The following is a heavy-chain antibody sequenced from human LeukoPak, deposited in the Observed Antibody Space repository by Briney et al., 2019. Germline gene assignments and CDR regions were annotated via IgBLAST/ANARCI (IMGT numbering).Heavy chain of an antibody. J-gene: IGHJ4*02. D-gene: IGHD6-13*01. CDR3: AKGIAAAGIEGSNFDY. CDR2: INSDGSST. CDR1: GFTFSSYW. V-gene: IGHV3-74*01. Sequence: GGSLRLSCAASGFTFSSYWMHWVRQAPGKGLVWVSRINSDGSSTTYADSVKGRFTISRDNSKNTLYLQMNSLRAEDTAVYYCAKGIAAAGIEGSNFDYWGQGTLVTVSS.